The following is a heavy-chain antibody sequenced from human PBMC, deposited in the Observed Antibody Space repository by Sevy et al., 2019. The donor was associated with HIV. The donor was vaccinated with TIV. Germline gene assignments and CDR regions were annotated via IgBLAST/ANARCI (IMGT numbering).Heavy chain of an antibody. J-gene: IGHJ3*02. CDR1: GFIFTNYG. CDR2: ISHDGSLK. V-gene: IGHV3-30*18. Sequence: GGSLRLSYAASGFIFTNYGMHWVRQAPGKGLEWVAVISHDGSLKYYADSVRGRVTISRDSSKNTVSLQMNSLRLEDTAVYYCAKGSRATGSAFDIWGQGTMVTVSS. CDR3: AKGSRATGSAFDI. D-gene: IGHD2-15*01.